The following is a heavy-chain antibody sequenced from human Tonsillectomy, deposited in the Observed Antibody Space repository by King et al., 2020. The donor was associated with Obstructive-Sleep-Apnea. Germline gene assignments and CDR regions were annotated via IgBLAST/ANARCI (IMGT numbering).Heavy chain of an antibody. D-gene: IGHD6-19*01. CDR3: AKDHSSGWYTPIEY. V-gene: IGHV3-9*01. CDR2: ISWNSGST. J-gene: IGHJ4*02. Sequence: QLVQSGGGLVQPGRSLRLSCATSGFTFDDYAMHWVRQAPGKGLEWVSGISWNSGSTGYADSVKGRFTISRDNAKNSLYLQMNSLRAEDTALYYCAKDHSSGWYTPIEYWGQGTLVTVSS. CDR1: GFTFDDYA.